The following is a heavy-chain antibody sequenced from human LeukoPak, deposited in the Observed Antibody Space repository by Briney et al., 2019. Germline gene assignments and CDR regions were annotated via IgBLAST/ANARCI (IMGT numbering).Heavy chain of an antibody. CDR3: ATDLSGPFPYYFDY. J-gene: IGHJ4*02. CDR1: GYTLTEFS. V-gene: IGHV1-24*01. D-gene: IGHD3-9*01. CDR2: FDPEDGET. Sequence: GASVTVSCKVSGYTLTEFSMHWVRQAPGKGLEWMGGFDPEDGETIYAQKFQGRVTMTEDTSTDTAYMELSSLRSEDTAVYYCATDLSGPFPYYFDYWGQGTLVTVSS.